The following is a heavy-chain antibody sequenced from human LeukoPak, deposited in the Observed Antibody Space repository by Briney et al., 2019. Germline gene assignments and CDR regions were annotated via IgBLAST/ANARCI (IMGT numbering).Heavy chain of an antibody. D-gene: IGHD3-10*01. J-gene: IGHJ4*02. Sequence: GESLKISCKDSGYRFTNYWITWVRQMPGEGLEWMGRIDPSDSYTNYSPSFEGHVTISADKSISTAYLQWRSLEASDTAMYYCARLVYSGSGLRGIDYWGQGTLVTVSS. V-gene: IGHV5-10-1*01. CDR1: GYRFTNYW. CDR2: IDPSDSYT. CDR3: ARLVYSGSGLRGIDY.